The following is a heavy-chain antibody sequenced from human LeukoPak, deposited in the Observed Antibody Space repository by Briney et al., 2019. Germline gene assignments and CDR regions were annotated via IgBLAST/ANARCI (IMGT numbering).Heavy chain of an antibody. V-gene: IGHV4-4*07. J-gene: IGHJ6*03. CDR2: IYTSGST. Sequence: SETLSLTCTVSGGSISSYYWSWIRQPAGKGLEWIGRIYTSGSTNYNPSLKSRVTISVDKSKNQFSLKLSSVTAADTAVYYCARGVVVVVPALGRGGSYHYYMGVWGKGTTVTVSS. CDR1: GGSISSYY. D-gene: IGHD2-2*01. CDR3: ARGVVVVVPALGRGGSYHYYMGV.